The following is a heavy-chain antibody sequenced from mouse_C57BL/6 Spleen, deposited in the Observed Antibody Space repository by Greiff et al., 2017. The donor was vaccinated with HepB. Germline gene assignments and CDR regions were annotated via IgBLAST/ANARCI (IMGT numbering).Heavy chain of an antibody. D-gene: IGHD3-2*02. CDR1: GYTFTSYW. Sequence: QVQLQQSGAELVKPGASVKLSCKASGYTFTSYWMHWVKQRPGRGLEWIGRIDPNSGGTKDNEKFKSKATMTVDKPSSTAYMQLSSLTSEDSAVYYCARGSSGYDWFAYWGQGTLVTVSA. V-gene: IGHV1-72*01. CDR3: ARGSSGYDWFAY. J-gene: IGHJ3*01. CDR2: IDPNSGGT.